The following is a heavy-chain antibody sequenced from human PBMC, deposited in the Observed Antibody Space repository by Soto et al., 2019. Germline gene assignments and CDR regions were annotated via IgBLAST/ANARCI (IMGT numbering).Heavy chain of an antibody. J-gene: IGHJ4*02. CDR3: ARSQARPSPIDY. CDR2: IKQDGSEK. D-gene: IGHD2-2*01. V-gene: IGHV3-7*01. Sequence: GGSLRLSCAASVFTFSSYWMSWVLQAPGKGLEWVANIKQDGSEKYYVDSVKGRFTISRDNAKNSLYLQMNSLRAEDTAVYYCARSQARPSPIDYWGQGTLVTVSS. CDR1: VFTFSSYW.